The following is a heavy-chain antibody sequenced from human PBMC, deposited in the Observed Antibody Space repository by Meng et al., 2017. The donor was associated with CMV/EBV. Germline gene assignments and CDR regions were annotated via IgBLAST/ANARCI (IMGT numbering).Heavy chain of an antibody. D-gene: IGHD2-15*01. Sequence: SYAMSWVRQAPGKGLEWVSAISGSGGSTYYADSVKGRFTISRDNSKNTLYLQMNSLRAEDTAVYYCAKDPRLGYCSGGSCSGGWFDPWGQGTLVTVSS. V-gene: IGHV3-23*01. J-gene: IGHJ5*02. CDR1: SYA. CDR3: AKDPRLGYCSGGSCSGGWFDP. CDR2: ISGSGGST.